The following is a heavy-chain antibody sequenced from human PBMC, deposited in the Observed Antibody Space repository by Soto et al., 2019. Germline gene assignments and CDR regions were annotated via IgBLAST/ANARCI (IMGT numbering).Heavy chain of an antibody. D-gene: IGHD3-10*01. CDR2: ISYDGSNK. CDR1: GFTFSSYA. V-gene: IGHV3-30-3*01. Sequence: PGGSLRLSCAVSGFTFSSYAMHWVRQAPGKGLEWVAVISYDGSNKYYADSVKGRFTISRDKSKNTLYLQMNSLRAEDTAVYYCARTYYGGGDVWGQGTTVTVSS. CDR3: ARTYYGGGDV. J-gene: IGHJ6*02.